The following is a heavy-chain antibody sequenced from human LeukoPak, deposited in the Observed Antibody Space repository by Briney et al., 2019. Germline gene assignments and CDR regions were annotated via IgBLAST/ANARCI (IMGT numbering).Heavy chain of an antibody. V-gene: IGHV4-4*02. CDR1: GGSISSSNW. J-gene: IGHJ5*02. CDR2: IYHSGST. CDR3: ARVFIDCSGGSCYSNWFDP. Sequence: SETLSLTCTVSGGSISSSNWWSWVRQPPGKGLEWIGEIYHSGSTNYNPSLKSRVTISVDKSKNQFSLKLSSVTAADTAVYYCARVFIDCSGGSCYSNWFDPWGQGTLVTVSS. D-gene: IGHD2-15*01.